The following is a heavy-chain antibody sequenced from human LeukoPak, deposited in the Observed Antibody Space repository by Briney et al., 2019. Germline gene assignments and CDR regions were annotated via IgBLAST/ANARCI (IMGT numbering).Heavy chain of an antibody. V-gene: IGHV1-69*13. CDR1: GGTFSNYA. CDR3: ARGWDSSGQMPFLY. D-gene: IGHD3-22*01. CDR2: IIPIFGTA. Sequence: ASVKVSCKGSGGTFSNYAISWVRQAPGQGLEWMGGIIPIFGTANYAQKFQGRVTITADVSTSTAYMELSSLRSEDTAVYYCARGWDSSGQMPFLYWGQGALVTVPS. J-gene: IGHJ4*02.